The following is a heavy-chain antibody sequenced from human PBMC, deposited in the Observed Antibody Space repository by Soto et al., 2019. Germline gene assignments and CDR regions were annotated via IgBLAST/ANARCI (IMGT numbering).Heavy chain of an antibody. Sequence: EVQLVESGGGLVKPGGSLRLSCEASGFTFSSYSMNWVRQAPGKGLEWVSSISSSSSYIYYADSVKGRFTISRDNAKNSLYLQMNSLRAEDTAVYYCARSGLDCSSTSCYAQYYFDYWGQGTLVTVSS. D-gene: IGHD2-2*01. CDR3: ARSGLDCSSTSCYAQYYFDY. V-gene: IGHV3-21*01. J-gene: IGHJ4*02. CDR1: GFTFSSYS. CDR2: ISSSSSYI.